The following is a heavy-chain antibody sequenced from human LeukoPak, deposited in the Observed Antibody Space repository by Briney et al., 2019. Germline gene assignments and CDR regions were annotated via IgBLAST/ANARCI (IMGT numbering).Heavy chain of an antibody. V-gene: IGHV1-18*01. Sequence: ASVKVSCKASGYTFTSYGISWVRQAPGQGLEWMGWISAYNGNTNYAQKLQGRVTITTDTSTSTAYMELRSLRSDDTAVYYCARMRPALLAAAGTGFDYWGQGTLVTVSS. D-gene: IGHD6-13*01. CDR3: ARMRPALLAAAGTGFDY. CDR2: ISAYNGNT. CDR1: GYTFTSYG. J-gene: IGHJ4*02.